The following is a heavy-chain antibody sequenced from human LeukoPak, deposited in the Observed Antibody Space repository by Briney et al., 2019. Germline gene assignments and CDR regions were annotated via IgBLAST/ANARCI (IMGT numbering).Heavy chain of an antibody. CDR1: GYALTELS. Sequence: ASVKVSCKVSGYALTELSMHWVRQAPGKGLEWMGGFDPEDGETIYAQKFQGRVTMTEDTSTDTAYMELSSLRSEDTAVYYCASASPTVSLYYYGMDVWGQGTTVTVSS. D-gene: IGHD4-4*01. CDR2: FDPEDGET. J-gene: IGHJ6*02. V-gene: IGHV1-24*01. CDR3: ASASPTVSLYYYGMDV.